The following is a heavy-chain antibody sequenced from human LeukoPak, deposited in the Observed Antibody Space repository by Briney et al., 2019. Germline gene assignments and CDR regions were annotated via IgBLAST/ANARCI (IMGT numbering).Heavy chain of an antibody. D-gene: IGHD3-10*01. CDR3: AKPLPGASFFDD. CDR1: GFTFSSSA. Sequence: PGESLSLSCAASGFTFSSSAMSWLRQAPGKGLEWVSAIVSSGANTFYADSVKGRFTISRDNSRNTLYLQMHSLRAEDTAIYYCAKPLPGASFFDDWGQGTLVTVSS. CDR2: IVSSGANT. J-gene: IGHJ4*02. V-gene: IGHV3-23*01.